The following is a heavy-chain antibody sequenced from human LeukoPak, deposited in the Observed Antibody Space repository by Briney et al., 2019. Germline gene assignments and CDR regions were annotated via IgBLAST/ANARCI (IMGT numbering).Heavy chain of an antibody. CDR2: TYSNGRT. CDR1: GFTFDDYA. J-gene: IGHJ6*03. V-gene: IGHV3-53*05. Sequence: PGGSLRLSCAASGFTFDDYAMHWVRQAPGKGLEWVSVTYSNGRTYYADSVKGRFTISRDISKNTLYLQMNSLRAEDTAVYYCARVLSGRGSLYDYYYYMDVWGKGTTVTISS. CDR3: ARVLSGRGSLYDYYYYMDV. D-gene: IGHD3-10*01.